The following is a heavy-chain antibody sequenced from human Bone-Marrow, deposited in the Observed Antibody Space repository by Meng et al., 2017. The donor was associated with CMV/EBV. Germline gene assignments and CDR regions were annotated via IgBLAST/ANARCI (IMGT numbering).Heavy chain of an antibody. Sequence: GESLKISCAASGFTFSSYAMSWVRQAPGKGLEWVSVIYSGGSSTYYADSVKGRFTISRDNSKNTLYLQMNSLRAEDTAVYYCAKDIRLNIVVVPAAISKTYYYYGMDVWGQGTTVTVSS. V-gene: IGHV3-23*03. J-gene: IGHJ6*02. D-gene: IGHD2-2*02. CDR2: IYSGGSST. CDR1: GFTFSSYA. CDR3: AKDIRLNIVVVPAAISKTYYYYGMDV.